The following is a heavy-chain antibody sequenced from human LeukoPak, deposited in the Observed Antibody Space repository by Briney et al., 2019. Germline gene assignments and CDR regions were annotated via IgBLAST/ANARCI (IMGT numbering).Heavy chain of an antibody. D-gene: IGHD3-3*01. CDR3: ARIITIFGVVIGYFDY. Sequence: GASVKVSCKASGYTFTSYGISWVRQAPGQGLEWMGWISAYNGNTNYAQKLQGRVTMTTDTSTSTAYMELRSLRSDDTAVYYCARIITIFGVVIGYFDYWGQGTLVTVSS. J-gene: IGHJ4*02. CDR1: GYTFTSYG. CDR2: ISAYNGNT. V-gene: IGHV1-18*01.